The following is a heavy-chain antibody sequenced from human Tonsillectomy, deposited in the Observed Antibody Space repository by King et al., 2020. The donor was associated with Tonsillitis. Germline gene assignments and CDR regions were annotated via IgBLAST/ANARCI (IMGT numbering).Heavy chain of an antibody. D-gene: IGHD6-13*01. Sequence: LQLQESGSGLVKPSQTLSLTCAVSGGSISSGGYSWSWIRQPPGKGLEWIGYIYHSGSTYYNPSLKSRVTISVDRSKNQFSLKLSSVTAADTAVYYCARGAAWQQLIYWGQGTLVTVSS. CDR3: ARGAAWQQLIY. J-gene: IGHJ4*02. CDR2: IYHSGST. V-gene: IGHV4-30-2*01. CDR1: GGSISSGGYS.